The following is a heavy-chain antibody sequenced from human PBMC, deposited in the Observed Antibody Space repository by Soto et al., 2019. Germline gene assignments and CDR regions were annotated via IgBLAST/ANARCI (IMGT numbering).Heavy chain of an antibody. J-gene: IGHJ6*02. CDR1: GFTFSSYG. V-gene: IGHV3-33*01. CDR3: ARAYGSGSFMDV. Sequence: GGSLRLSCAASGFTFSSYGMHWVRQAPGKGLEWVAVIWYDGSEKYSADSVKGRFTISRDNSKNTLFLQMNSLRADDTAVYYCARAYGSGSFMDVWGRGTTVTVSS. CDR2: IWYDGSEK. D-gene: IGHD3-10*01.